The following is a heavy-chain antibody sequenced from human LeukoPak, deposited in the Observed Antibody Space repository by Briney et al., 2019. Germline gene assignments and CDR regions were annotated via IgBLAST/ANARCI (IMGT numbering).Heavy chain of an antibody. J-gene: IGHJ6*03. V-gene: IGHV3-21*01. CDR2: IISSSSHM. D-gene: IGHD1-1*01. CDR1: GFTFSSYS. Sequence: PGGSLRLSCAAPGFTFSSYSMNWVRQAPGKGLEWVSSIISSSSHMYYADSVKGRFTISRDNAKNSLYLQMNSLRAEDTAVYYCATTRAPSNGRVLYYMDVWGKGTTVTVSS. CDR3: ATTRAPSNGRVLYYMDV.